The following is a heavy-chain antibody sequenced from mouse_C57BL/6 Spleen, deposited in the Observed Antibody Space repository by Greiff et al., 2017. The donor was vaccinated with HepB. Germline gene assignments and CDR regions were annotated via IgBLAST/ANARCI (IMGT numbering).Heavy chain of an antibody. Sequence: QVQLKQSGPELVKPGASVKISCKASGYTFTDSYINWVKQRPGQGLEWIGWIYPGSGNTKYNEKFKGKATLTVDTSSSTAYMQFSSLTSEDSAVYFCAREEDASWFAYWGQGTLVTVSA. CDR3: AREEDASWFAY. V-gene: IGHV1-84*01. CDR1: GYTFTDSY. CDR2: IYPGSGNT. J-gene: IGHJ3*01.